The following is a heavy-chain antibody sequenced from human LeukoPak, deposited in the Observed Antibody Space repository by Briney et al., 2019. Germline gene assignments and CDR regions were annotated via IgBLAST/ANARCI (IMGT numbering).Heavy chain of an antibody. CDR2: FSGSGMTI. V-gene: IGHV3-9*03. J-gene: IGHJ4*02. D-gene: IGHD4-17*01. CDR1: GFTFNNYA. Sequence: GGSLRLSCVTSGFTFNNYAMNWVRQAPGKGLEWVSGFSGSGMTIDYADSVKGRFTISRDNAKNSLYLQMNSLRAEDMALYYCAKGRGLSYDYGVDYWGQGTLVTVSS. CDR3: AKGRGLSYDYGVDY.